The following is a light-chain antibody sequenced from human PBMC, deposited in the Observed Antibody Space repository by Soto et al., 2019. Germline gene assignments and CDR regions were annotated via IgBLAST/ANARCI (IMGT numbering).Light chain of an antibody. CDR2: GAS. CDR1: QTVSSNY. CDR3: QQYTGPPTT. V-gene: IGKV3-20*01. J-gene: IGKJ5*01. Sequence: EILLAQAPDTSPFSPVQKTSLSCXXSQTVSSNYLAWCQQRPGQAPRLLIYGASTRAAGIPDRFSGSGSGTDFTLTITRLEPEDSAVYFCQQYTGPPTTFGQGTRLEI.